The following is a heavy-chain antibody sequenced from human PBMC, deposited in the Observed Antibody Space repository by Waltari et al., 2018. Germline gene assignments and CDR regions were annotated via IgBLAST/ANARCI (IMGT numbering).Heavy chain of an antibody. CDR1: CGSISSSSYY. CDR3: ATKRESSASGFDY. J-gene: IGHJ4*02. Sequence: QLQLQESGPGLVKPSETLSFTCTVSCGSISSSSYYWGWIRQPPGKGLEWIGRIYYSGSTYYNPSLKSRVTISVDTSKNQFSLKLSSVTAADTAVYYCATKRESSASGFDYWGQGTLVTVSS. CDR2: IYYSGST. V-gene: IGHV4-39*01. D-gene: IGHD6-19*01.